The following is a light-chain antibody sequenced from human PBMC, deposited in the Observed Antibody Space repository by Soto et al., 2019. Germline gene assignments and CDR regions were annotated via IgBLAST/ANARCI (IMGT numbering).Light chain of an antibody. J-gene: IGLJ2*01. CDR2: DII. CDR3: SSYGGSNNLL. Sequence: QSALTQPPSASGSPGQSVTISCTGTSRDIGGYDFVSWYQQHPGKAPKLLIYDIIKRPSGVPDRVSGSKSGNTASLTVSGLQTYDEADYFCSSYGGSNNLLLGGGTKLTVL. V-gene: IGLV2-8*01. CDR1: SRDIGGYDF.